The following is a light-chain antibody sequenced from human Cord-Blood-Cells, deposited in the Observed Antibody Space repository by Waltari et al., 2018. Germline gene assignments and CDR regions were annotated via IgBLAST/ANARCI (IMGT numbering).Light chain of an antibody. CDR3: QQSYRTLWT. Sequence: DIQMTQSPSSLSASVGDRVTITCRASQSISSYLNWYQQKPGKAPKLLIYAASSLQSGVPSSFSGSGSGTDFTLTISSLQPEDFATYYCQQSYRTLWTFCQGTKLEIK. CDR1: QSISSY. V-gene: IGKV1-39*01. CDR2: AAS. J-gene: IGKJ1*01.